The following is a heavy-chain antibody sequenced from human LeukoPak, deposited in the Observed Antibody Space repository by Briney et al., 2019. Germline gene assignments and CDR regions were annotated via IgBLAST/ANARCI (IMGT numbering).Heavy chain of an antibody. D-gene: IGHD5-24*01. Sequence: GGSLRLSCAASGFTFSSFAIHWVRQAPGKGLEWVAVISYDGSNKYYADSVKGRITISRDSSKNTLFLQMNSLRAEDTAVYYCAREQLYGHNYDYWGQGTLVTVSS. CDR1: GFTFSSFA. CDR3: AREQLYGHNYDY. CDR2: ISYDGSNK. V-gene: IGHV3-30-3*01. J-gene: IGHJ4*02.